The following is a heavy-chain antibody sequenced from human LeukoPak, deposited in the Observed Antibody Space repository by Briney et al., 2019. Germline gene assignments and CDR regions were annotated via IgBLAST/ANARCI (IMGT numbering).Heavy chain of an antibody. CDR3: ARAGYNYGGNSNAFDI. CDR2: IYHSGST. CDR1: GYSISSGYY. V-gene: IGHV4-38-2*02. D-gene: IGHD4-23*01. J-gene: IGHJ3*02. Sequence: SETLSLTCTVSGYSISSGYYWGWIRQPPGKGLEWIGSIYHSGSTYYNPSLKSRVTISVDTSKNQFSLKLSSVTAADTAVYYCARAGYNYGGNSNAFDIWGQGTMVTVSS.